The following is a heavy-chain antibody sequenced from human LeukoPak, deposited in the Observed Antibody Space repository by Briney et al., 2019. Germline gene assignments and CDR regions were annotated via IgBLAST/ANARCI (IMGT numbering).Heavy chain of an antibody. CDR1: GYTFTSYD. CDR3: AREGTYYYGSGSYYKVGYYYYYGMDV. V-gene: IGHV1-18*01. Sequence: GASVKVSCKASGYTFTSYDINWVRQATGQGLEWMGWISAYNGNTNYAQKLQGRVTMTTDTSTSTAYMELRSLRSDDTAVYYCAREGTYYYGSGSYYKVGYYYYYGMDVWGQGTTVTVSS. D-gene: IGHD3-10*01. J-gene: IGHJ6*02. CDR2: ISAYNGNT.